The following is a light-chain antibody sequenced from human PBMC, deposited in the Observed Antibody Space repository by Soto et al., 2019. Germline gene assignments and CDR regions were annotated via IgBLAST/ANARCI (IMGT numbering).Light chain of an antibody. V-gene: IGKV3-15*01. Sequence: EIVLTQSPATLSLSPGERATLSCRASQSVSSNLAWYQQKPGQAPRLLIYGASTRATGIPARFSGSGSGTEFTLTIRSLQSEDFAVYFCQQYNNWPPINFGQGKRREIK. CDR1: QSVSSN. CDR2: GAS. CDR3: QQYNNWPPIN. J-gene: IGKJ5*01.